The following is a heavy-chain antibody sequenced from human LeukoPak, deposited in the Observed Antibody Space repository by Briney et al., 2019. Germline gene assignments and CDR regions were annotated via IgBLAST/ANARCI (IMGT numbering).Heavy chain of an antibody. D-gene: IGHD3-22*01. CDR2: IYYSGST. CDR1: GGSISSSSYY. CDR3: ARHSSGVWDY. J-gene: IGHJ4*02. Sequence: PSETLSLTCTVSGGSISSSSYYWGWIRQPPGKGLEWIGSIYYSGSTYYNPSLKSRVTISVDTSKNQFSLKLSSVTAADTAVYYCARHSSGVWDYWGQGTLVTVSS. V-gene: IGHV4-39*01.